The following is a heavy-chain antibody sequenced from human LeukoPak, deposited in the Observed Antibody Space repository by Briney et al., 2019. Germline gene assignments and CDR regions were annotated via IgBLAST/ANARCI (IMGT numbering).Heavy chain of an antibody. V-gene: IGHV3-30*02. D-gene: IGHD3-3*01. CDR3: AKDYYDFWSGYYPDY. CDR1: GFTFSSYG. CDR2: IRYDGSNK. J-gene: IGHJ4*02. Sequence: GGSLRLSCAASGFTFSSYGMHWVRQAPGKGLEWVAFIRYDGSNKYYADSVKGRFAISRDNSKNTLYLQMNSLRAEDTAVHYCAKDYYDFWSGYYPDYWGQGTLVTVSS.